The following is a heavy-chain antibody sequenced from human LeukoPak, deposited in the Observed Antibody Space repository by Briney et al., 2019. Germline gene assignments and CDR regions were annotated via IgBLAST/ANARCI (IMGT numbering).Heavy chain of an antibody. CDR1: GGSISSSSYY. Sequence: SETLSLTCTVSGGSISSSSYYWGWIRQPPGKGLEWIGSIYYSGSTYYNPSLKSRVTISVDTSKNQFSLKLSSVTAADTAVYYCARGGGTGVYYFDYWGQGTLVTVSS. D-gene: IGHD1-26*01. CDR3: ARGGGTGVYYFDY. CDR2: IYYSGST. V-gene: IGHV4-39*07. J-gene: IGHJ4*02.